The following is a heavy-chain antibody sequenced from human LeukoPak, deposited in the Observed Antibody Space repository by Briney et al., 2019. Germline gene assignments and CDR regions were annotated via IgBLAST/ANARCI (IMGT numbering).Heavy chain of an antibody. Sequence: PGGSLRLSCAASGFTFTSYWMSWVRQAPGKGLEWVANIKQDGSEKYYVDSVKGRFTISRDNAKNSLYLQMNSLRAEDTALYYCARDCGYYYMDVWGKGTTVTVSS. J-gene: IGHJ6*03. V-gene: IGHV3-7*01. CDR1: GFTFTSYW. CDR2: IKQDGSEK. CDR3: ARDCGYYYMDV.